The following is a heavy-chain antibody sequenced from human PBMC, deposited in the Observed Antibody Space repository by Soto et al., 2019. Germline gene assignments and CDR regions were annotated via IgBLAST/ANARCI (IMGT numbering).Heavy chain of an antibody. V-gene: IGHV3-21*01. J-gene: IGHJ5*02. CDR3: ARDHGRTTIFGVVIPQFDP. CDR2: ISSSSSYI. CDR1: GFTFSSYS. Sequence: PGGSLRLSCAASGFTFSSYSMNWVRQAPGKGLEWVSSISSSSSYIYYADSVKGRFTISRDNAKNSLYLQMNSLRAEDTAVYYCARDHGRTTIFGVVIPQFDPWGQGTLVTVSS. D-gene: IGHD3-3*01.